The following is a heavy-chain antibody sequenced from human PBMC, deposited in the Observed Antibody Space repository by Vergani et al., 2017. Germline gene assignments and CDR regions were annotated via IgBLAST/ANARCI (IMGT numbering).Heavy chain of an antibody. CDR1: GYTFTSHY. V-gene: IGHV1-46*01. J-gene: IGHJ6*02. CDR3: ARDPGDYGDYGGGMDV. CDR2: INPSVVST. Sequence: QVQLVQSGAEVKKPGASVKVSCKASGYTFTSHYMHWVRQAPGQGLEWMGIINPSVVSTSSAQKFQGRVTMTRDTSTSTVDMELSSLRPEDTAVYYCARDPGDYGDYGGGMDVWGQGTTVTVSS. D-gene: IGHD4-17*01.